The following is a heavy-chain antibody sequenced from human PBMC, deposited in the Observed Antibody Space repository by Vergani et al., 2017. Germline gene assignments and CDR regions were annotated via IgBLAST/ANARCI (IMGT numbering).Heavy chain of an antibody. V-gene: IGHV3-11*04. CDR1: GFKFSDHY. D-gene: IGHD1-1*01. J-gene: IGHJ6*04. Sequence: LEESGGGSVKPGGSLRLSCAASGFKFSDHYMSWIRQAPGKGLEWVSHISPGASTVSYTDSVTGRFTVPRDNDNNSLTLDMTTLRVEDTAVYYCTKNPGISTTLHYYAMDVGGKGTTVTVSS. CDR3: TKNPGISTTLHYYAMDV. CDR2: ISPGASTV.